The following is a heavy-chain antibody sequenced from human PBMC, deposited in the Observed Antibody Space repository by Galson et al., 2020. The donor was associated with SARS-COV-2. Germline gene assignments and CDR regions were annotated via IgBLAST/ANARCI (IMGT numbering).Heavy chain of an antibody. D-gene: IGHD3-9*01. CDR1: GFTFSDYS. V-gene: IGHV3-21*01. Sequence: TGGSLRLSCAASGFTFSDYSMNWVRQAPGKGLEWVSCIFSSSSYIYYADSVKGRFIISRDKAENSLYLQMNSLRAEDTAVYYCARDSRNPIYYDILTGYSVSYFDYWGQGTLVTVSS. CDR2: IFSSSSYI. CDR3: ARDSRNPIYYDILTGYSVSYFDY. J-gene: IGHJ4*02.